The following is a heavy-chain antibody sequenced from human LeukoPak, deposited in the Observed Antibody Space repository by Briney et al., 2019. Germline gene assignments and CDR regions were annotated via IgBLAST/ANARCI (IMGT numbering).Heavy chain of an antibody. D-gene: IGHD4-11*01. J-gene: IGHJ6*02. CDR1: GWSFSGHY. CDR3: PRDSYSNYVSYYYSMDV. V-gene: IGHV4-34*01. Sequence: SESLSLSCAAYGWSFSGHYLSWIRQPPGKGLEWVAEINHNGSTNYNPSLKSRVTISVDTSKNQFSLKPSSVTAADTAVYYCPRDSYSNYVSYYYSMDVWGQGTTVTVSS. CDR2: INHNGST.